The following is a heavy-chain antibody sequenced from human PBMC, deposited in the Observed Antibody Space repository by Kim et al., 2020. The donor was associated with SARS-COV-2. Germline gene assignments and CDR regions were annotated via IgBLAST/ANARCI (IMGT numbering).Heavy chain of an antibody. CDR3: AKEYQARGVYFDY. CDR1: GFTFSSYG. D-gene: IGHD3-16*01. V-gene: IGHV3-30*18. CDR2: ISYDGSNK. J-gene: IGHJ4*02. Sequence: GGSLRLSCAASGFTFSSYGMHWVRQAPGKGLEWVAVISYDGSNKYYADSVKGRFTISRDNSKNTLYLQMNSLRAEDTAVYYCAKEYQARGVYFDYWGQGTLVTVSS.